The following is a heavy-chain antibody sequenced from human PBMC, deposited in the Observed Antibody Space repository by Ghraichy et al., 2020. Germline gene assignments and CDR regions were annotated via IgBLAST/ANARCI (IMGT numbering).Heavy chain of an antibody. V-gene: IGHV3-48*03. Sequence: GGSLRLSCAASGFTFSSYEMNWVRQAPGKGLEWVSYISSSGSSIYYADSVKGRFTISRDNAKNSLYLQMNSLRAEDTAVYYCAARGGYCSTTSCVGWFDPWGQGTLVTVSS. CDR1: GFTFSSYE. CDR3: AARGGYCSTTSCVGWFDP. J-gene: IGHJ5*02. CDR2: ISSSGSSI. D-gene: IGHD2-2*01.